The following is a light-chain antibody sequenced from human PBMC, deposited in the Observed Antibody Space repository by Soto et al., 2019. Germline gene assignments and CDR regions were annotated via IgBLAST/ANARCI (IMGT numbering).Light chain of an antibody. CDR3: QKYTNWPLIP. J-gene: IGKJ5*01. Sequence: EMAMTQSPATLSVSSVERAAFSCRARQSVSTNLAWYRQKPGQAHRLIIYGAYTRATGIPARFSGSGSGTEFTLTIRRLKSEDFAVYYCQKYTNWPLIPFGPGKRVEIK. CDR2: GAY. V-gene: IGKV3-15*01. CDR1: QSVSTN.